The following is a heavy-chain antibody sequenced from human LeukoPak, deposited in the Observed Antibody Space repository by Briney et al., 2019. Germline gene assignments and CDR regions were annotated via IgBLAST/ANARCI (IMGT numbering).Heavy chain of an antibody. Sequence: GGSLRLSCAASGFTFSDTWMHWVRQAPGKGLEWVAFIRYDGSNKYYADSVKGRFTISRDNSKNTLYLQMNSLRAEDTAVYYCARGGSYLSAFDIWGQGTMVTVSS. CDR1: GFTFSDTW. CDR2: IRYDGSNK. J-gene: IGHJ3*02. D-gene: IGHD1-26*01. V-gene: IGHV3-30*02. CDR3: ARGGSYLSAFDI.